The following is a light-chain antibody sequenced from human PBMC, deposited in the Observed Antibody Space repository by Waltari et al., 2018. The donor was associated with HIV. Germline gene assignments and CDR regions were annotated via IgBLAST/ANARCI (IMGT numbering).Light chain of an antibody. J-gene: IGLJ3*02. V-gene: IGLV2-23*02. CDR3: CSYAGSRTWV. CDR1: SSDIRGYNY. CDR2: DVS. Sequence: QSALTQPASVSGSPGQSITISCTGTSSDIRGYNYVSWYQQHPGKAPKLMIYDVSKRPSGVSNRFSGSKSGNTASLTISGLQAEDETDYYCCSYAGSRTWVFGGGTKLTVL.